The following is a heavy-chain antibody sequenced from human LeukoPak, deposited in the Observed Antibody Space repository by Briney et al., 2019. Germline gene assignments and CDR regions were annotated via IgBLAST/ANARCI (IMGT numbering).Heavy chain of an antibody. V-gene: IGHV3-48*03. D-gene: IGHD6-13*01. CDR3: AKDEQQLVRGFFDY. CDR1: GFTFSSYE. Sequence: GGSLRLSCAASGFTFSSYEMNWVRQAPGKGLEWVSYISSSGSTIYYADSVKGRFTISRDNAKNSLYLQMNSLRAEDTALYYCAKDEQQLVRGFFDYWGQGTLVTVSS. J-gene: IGHJ4*02. CDR2: ISSSGSTI.